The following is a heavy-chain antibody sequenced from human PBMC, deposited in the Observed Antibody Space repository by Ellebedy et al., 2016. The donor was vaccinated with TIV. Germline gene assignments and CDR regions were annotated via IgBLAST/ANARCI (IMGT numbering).Heavy chain of an antibody. D-gene: IGHD2-21*02. Sequence: GESLKISCSASGFTFSNYYMHWVRQTTGKRLEWVAAFGTAGDTYYSGSVKGRFTISRDNTKNSLYLQMNGLRSEDSAMYHCVKGLTQWLSLGFAAFDIWGQGTMVTVSS. CDR3: VKGLTQWLSLGFAAFDI. V-gene: IGHV3-13*01. J-gene: IGHJ3*02. CDR2: FGTAGDT. CDR1: GFTFSNYY.